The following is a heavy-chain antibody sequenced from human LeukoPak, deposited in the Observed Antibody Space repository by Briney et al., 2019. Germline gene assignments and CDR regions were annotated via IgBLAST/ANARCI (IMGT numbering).Heavy chain of an antibody. D-gene: IGHD3-9*01. J-gene: IGHJ4*02. V-gene: IGHV1-2*02. Sequence: ASVKVSCQCSGYTFTLYYIHWVRQAPGHRLEWVGWINPNSGGTNYAQKFQGRVTMTRDTSISTAYMELSRLRSDDTAVYYCARGTLRYFDPADYWGQGTLVTVSS. CDR3: ARGTLRYFDPADY. CDR1: GYTFTLYY. CDR2: INPNSGGT.